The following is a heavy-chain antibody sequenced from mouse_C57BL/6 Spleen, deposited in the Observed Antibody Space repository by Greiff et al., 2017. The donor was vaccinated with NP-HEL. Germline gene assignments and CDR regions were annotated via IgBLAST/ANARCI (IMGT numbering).Heavy chain of an antibody. J-gene: IGHJ4*01. V-gene: IGHV3-6*01. CDR2: ISYDGSN. CDR1: GYSITSGYY. Sequence: EVQLQESGPGLVKPSQSLSLTCSVTGYSITSGYYLNWIRQFPGNKLEWMGYISYDGSNNYNPSLKNRISITRDTSKNQFFLKLNSVTTEDTATYYCARGGSSGAMDYWGQGTSVTVSS. D-gene: IGHD3-2*02. CDR3: ARGGSSGAMDY.